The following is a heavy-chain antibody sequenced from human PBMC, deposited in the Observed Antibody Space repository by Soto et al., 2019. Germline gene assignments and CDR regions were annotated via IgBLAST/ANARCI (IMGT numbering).Heavy chain of an antibody. Sequence: PSETLSLTCTVSGGSISSYYWSWIRQPPGKGLEWIGYIYYSGSTNYNPSLKSRVTISVDTSKNQFSLKLSSVTAADTAVYYCARLSVLRYFDWLLYPTGFDPWGQGTLVIVSS. V-gene: IGHV4-59*08. CDR3: ARLSVLRYFDWLLYPTGFDP. J-gene: IGHJ5*02. CDR2: IYYSGST. CDR1: GGSISSYY. D-gene: IGHD3-9*01.